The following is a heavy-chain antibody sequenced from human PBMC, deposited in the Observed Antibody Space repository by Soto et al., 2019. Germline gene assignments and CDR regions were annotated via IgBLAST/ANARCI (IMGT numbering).Heavy chain of an antibody. CDR1: GYTFTSYD. Sequence: ASVKVSCKASGYTFTSYDIYWVRQATVQGLEWMGWMNPNGGHTGYAQKLQGRVTMTRKTSISAAYMELTSVRSEDPAVYYCARVYYDFWSQYYAMEVWGQGTTLTVSS. V-gene: IGHV1-8*01. CDR3: ARVYYDFWSQYYAMEV. J-gene: IGHJ6*02. CDR2: MNPNGGHT. D-gene: IGHD3-3*01.